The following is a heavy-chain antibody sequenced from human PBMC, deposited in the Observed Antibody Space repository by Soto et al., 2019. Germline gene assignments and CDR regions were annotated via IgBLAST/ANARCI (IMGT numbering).Heavy chain of an antibody. Sequence: GGSLRLSCAASGFTFSNYWMHWVRQAPGKGLVWVSRINSDGSSTNYADSVKGRFTISRDNAKNTLYLQMNSLRAEDTAVYYCARVFVAAAGTVGYWGQGTLVTVSS. CDR3: ARVFVAAAGTVGY. CDR1: GFTFSNYW. D-gene: IGHD6-13*01. CDR2: INSDGSST. J-gene: IGHJ4*02. V-gene: IGHV3-74*01.